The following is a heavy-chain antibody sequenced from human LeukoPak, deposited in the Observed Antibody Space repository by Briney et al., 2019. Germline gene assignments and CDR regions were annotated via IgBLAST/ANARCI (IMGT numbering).Heavy chain of an antibody. CDR2: ISSGNDYI. CDR1: GFTFSLYS. D-gene: IGHD2-15*01. CDR3: ARGGRRFDS. Sequence: GGSLRLSCAASGFTFSLYSMNWVRQAPGKGLEWVSSISSGNDYIFYGDSLKGRFSISRDNAKNSLYLQMNSLGAEDTAVYYCARGGRRFDSWGQGTLVTVSS. J-gene: IGHJ5*01. V-gene: IGHV3-21*01.